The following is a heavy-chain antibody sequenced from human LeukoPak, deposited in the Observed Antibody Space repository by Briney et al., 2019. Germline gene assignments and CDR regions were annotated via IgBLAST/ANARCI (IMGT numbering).Heavy chain of an antibody. CDR2: INSDGSST. Sequence: GGSLRLSCAASGFTFSSYWMHWVRRAPGKGLVWVSRINSDGSSTNYADSVKGRFTISRDNAKNTLHLQMNSLRAEDTAVYYCARGARGSGTASDYWGQGTLVTVSS. J-gene: IGHJ4*02. CDR1: GFTFSSYW. V-gene: IGHV3-74*01. D-gene: IGHD3-10*01. CDR3: ARGARGSGTASDY.